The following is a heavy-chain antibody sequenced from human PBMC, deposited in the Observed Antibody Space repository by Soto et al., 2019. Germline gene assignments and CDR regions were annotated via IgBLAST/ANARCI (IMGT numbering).Heavy chain of an antibody. CDR2: IYYSGRT. CDR1: GGSIRDYF. D-gene: IGHD4-17*01. J-gene: IGHJ4*02. CDR3: ARVGGDDFGDSGGFDY. V-gene: IGHV4-59*01. Sequence: QVQLQESGPGLVKPSETLSLTCTVSGGSIRDYFWTWIRQPPGTGLEWIGYIYYSGRTNYNPSLKSRVSISVDTSKNHFSLQLRSVTAADTAVYYCARVGGDDFGDSGGFDYWGQGTLVTVSS.